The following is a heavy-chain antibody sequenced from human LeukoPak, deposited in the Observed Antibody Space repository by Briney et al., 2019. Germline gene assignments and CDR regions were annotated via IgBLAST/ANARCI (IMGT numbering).Heavy chain of an antibody. J-gene: IGHJ3*02. D-gene: IGHD2-2*01. CDR2: IKQDGSEK. V-gene: IGHV3-7*01. Sequence: GGSLRLSCAASGFTFSSYWMSWVRQAPGKGLEWVANIKQDGSEKYYVDSVKGRFTISRDNAKNSLYLQMNSLRAEDTAVYYCARVNCSSTSCYSRASAFDIWGQGTMVTVSP. CDR1: GFTFSSYW. CDR3: ARVNCSSTSCYSRASAFDI.